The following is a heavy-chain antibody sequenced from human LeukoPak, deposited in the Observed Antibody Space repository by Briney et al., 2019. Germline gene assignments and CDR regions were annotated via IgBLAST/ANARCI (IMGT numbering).Heavy chain of an antibody. CDR2: IHPNSGGA. CDR1: GYAFTGYY. D-gene: IGHD6-13*01. Sequence: ASVKVSCKASGYAFTGYYLHWVRQAPGQGLEWVGSIHPNSGGANYAQKFQGRVTVTRDTSITTAYMELSRLTSDDTAVYYCASLGGLAAAGIFDPWGQGTPVTVSS. V-gene: IGHV1-2*02. J-gene: IGHJ5*02. CDR3: ASLGGLAAAGIFDP.